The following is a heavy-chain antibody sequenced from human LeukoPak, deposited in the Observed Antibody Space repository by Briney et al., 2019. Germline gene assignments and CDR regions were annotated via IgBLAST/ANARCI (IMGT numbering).Heavy chain of an antibody. V-gene: IGHV1-69*13. CDR1: GGTFSTYA. D-gene: IGHD3-22*01. J-gene: IGHJ4*02. CDR3: ARVRYYDSSGYYF. CDR2: IIPIFGTA. Sequence: SVKVSCKASGGTFSTYAISWVREAPGQGLEWMGGIIPIFGTANYAQKFQGRVTIAADESTSTAYMELSSLRSEDTAVYYCARVRYYDSSGYYFWGQGTLVTVSS.